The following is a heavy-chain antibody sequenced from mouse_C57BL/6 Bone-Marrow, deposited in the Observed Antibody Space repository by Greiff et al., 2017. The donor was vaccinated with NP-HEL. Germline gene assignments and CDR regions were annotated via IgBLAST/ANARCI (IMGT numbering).Heavy chain of an antibody. V-gene: IGHV5-12*01. CDR3: ARHGLFITTVVARYFDV. D-gene: IGHD1-1*01. J-gene: IGHJ1*03. Sequence: DVKLVESGGGLVQPGGSLKLSCAASGFTFSDYYMYWVRQTPEKRLEWVAYISNGGGSTYYPDTVKGRFTISRDNAKNTLYLQMSRLKSEDTAMYYCARHGLFITTVVARYFDVWGTGTTVTVSS. CDR1: GFTFSDYY. CDR2: ISNGGGST.